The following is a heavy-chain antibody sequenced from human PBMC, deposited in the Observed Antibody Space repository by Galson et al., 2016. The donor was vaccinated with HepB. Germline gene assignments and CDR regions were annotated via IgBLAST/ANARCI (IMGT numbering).Heavy chain of an antibody. Sequence: SLRLSCAASGFTFSSYAMSWVRQSPGKGLEWVSSISNSGGTTHYADSVQRRFTISRDNSKNTLYLQMNSLTAADAALYYWANSYCTGTACYRWHFRGQGTLVTVSP. CDR3: ANSYCTGTACYRWHF. V-gene: IGHV3-23*01. CDR1: GFTFSSYA. CDR2: ISNSGGTT. D-gene: IGHD1-1*01. J-gene: IGHJ1*01.